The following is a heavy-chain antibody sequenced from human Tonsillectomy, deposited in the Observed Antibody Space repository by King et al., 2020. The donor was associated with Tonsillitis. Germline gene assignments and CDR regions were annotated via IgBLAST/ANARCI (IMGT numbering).Heavy chain of an antibody. CDR2: SYYSGST. V-gene: IGHV4-59*01. CDR1: GGSISSYY. CDR3: AREGQGSGSYYYDY. D-gene: IGHD3-10*01. J-gene: IGHJ4*02. Sequence: QLQESGPGLVKPSETLSLTCTVSGGSISSYYWSWIRQPPGKGLEWIGYSYYSGSTNYNPSLKSRVTISVDTSKNQFSLKLSSVTAADTAVYYCAREGQGSGSYYYDYWGQGTLVTVSS.